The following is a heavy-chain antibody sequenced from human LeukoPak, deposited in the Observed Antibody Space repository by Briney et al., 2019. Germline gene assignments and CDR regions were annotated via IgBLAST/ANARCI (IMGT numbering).Heavy chain of an antibody. CDR2: IQDDGAKT. J-gene: IGHJ4*02. D-gene: IGHD3-22*01. Sequence: GGSLRLSCAASGFTFNTYPMHWVRQAPGKGLEWVAVIQDDGAKTNYADSVRGRFTISRDNSRSTVYLQMNSLKPDDTAVYYCATQTITLVVVISPFDYWGQGALVTVYS. CDR3: ATQTITLVVVISPFDY. V-gene: IGHV3-30*02. CDR1: GFTFNTYP.